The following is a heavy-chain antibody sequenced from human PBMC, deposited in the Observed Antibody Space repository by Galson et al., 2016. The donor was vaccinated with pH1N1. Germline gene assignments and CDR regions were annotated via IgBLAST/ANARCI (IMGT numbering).Heavy chain of an antibody. CDR3: ARNGRYGHCGGGNCYPAENFQY. J-gene: IGHJ1*01. V-gene: IGHV3-11*06. CDR2: ISSSGSYI. D-gene: IGHD2-15*01. CDR1: GFTFTDYY. Sequence: SLRLSCAASGFTFTDYYMSWIRQAPGKGLEWIAYISSSGSYINHADSVKGRFTVSRDHANRSLWLQLNSLTVEDTAVYFCARNGRYGHCGGGNCYPAENFQYWGRGTLVSVSS.